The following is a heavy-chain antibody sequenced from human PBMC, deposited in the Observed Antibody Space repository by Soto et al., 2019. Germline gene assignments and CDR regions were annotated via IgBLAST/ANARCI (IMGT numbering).Heavy chain of an antibody. CDR3: ARGEFNNYYVDY. D-gene: IGHD3-10*01. CDR2: IKGDESTT. J-gene: IGHJ4*02. CDR1: GFTFSTYW. V-gene: IGHV3-74*01. Sequence: EVQLVESGGDSVQPGGSLRLSCAASGFTFSTYWMHWVRQAPGEGLLWVSRIKGDESTTSSADSVKGRFTISRDNAKNTVYLHMNSLRADDTAVYYCARGEFNNYYVDYWGQGTLVTVSS.